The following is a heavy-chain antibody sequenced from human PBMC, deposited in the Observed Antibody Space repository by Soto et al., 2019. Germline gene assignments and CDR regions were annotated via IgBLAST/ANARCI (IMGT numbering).Heavy chain of an antibody. CDR2: IYHRGDT. Sequence: SETLSLTCSVSGGSLISSNYYWSWIRQPPGKGLEWIGYIYHRGDTNYNPSLNSRITMSVDTSKNQFSLTMNSVTPADSAIYYCARIHRSPTVYDNSGYPFDYWGPGTLVTVSS. D-gene: IGHD3-22*01. CDR3: ARIHRSPTVYDNSGYPFDY. CDR1: GGSLISSNYY. V-gene: IGHV4-61*01. J-gene: IGHJ4*02.